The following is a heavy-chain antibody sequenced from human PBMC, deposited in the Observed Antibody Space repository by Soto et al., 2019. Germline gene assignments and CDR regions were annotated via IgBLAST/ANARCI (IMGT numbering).Heavy chain of an antibody. Sequence: SLRLSCAASGFTFDDYAMHWVRQAPGKGLEWVSGISWNSGSIGYADSVKGRFTISRDNAKNSLYLQMNSLRAEDTALYYCAKDNGYSYGAIWYFDLWGRGTLVTVSS. CDR2: ISWNSGSI. CDR3: AKDNGYSYGAIWYFDL. V-gene: IGHV3-9*01. CDR1: GFTFDDYA. D-gene: IGHD5-18*01. J-gene: IGHJ2*01.